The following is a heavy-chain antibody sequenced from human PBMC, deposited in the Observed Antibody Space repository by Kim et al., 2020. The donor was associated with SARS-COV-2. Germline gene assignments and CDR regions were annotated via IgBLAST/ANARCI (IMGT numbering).Heavy chain of an antibody. V-gene: IGHV4-30-4*01. Sequence: SETLSLTCTVSGGSISSGDYYWSWIRQPPGKGLEWIGYIYYSGSTYYNPSLKSRVTISVDTSKNQFSLKLSSVTAADTAVYYCAREPGDGKTGFWSGYKSPWGWGQGTLVTVSS. CDR3: AREPGDGKTGFWSGYKSPWG. CDR2: IYYSGST. D-gene: IGHD3-3*01. J-gene: IGHJ4*02. CDR1: GGSISSGDYY.